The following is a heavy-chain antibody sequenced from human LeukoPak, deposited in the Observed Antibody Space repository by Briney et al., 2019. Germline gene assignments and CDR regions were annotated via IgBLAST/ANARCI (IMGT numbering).Heavy chain of an antibody. CDR3: ARSADGYNYYFDY. Sequence: KPSETLSLTCAVYGGSFSGYYWSWIRQPPGKGLEWIGEINHSGSTNYNPSLKSRVTISVDTSKNQFSLKLSSVTAADTAVYYCARSADGYNYYFDYWGQGTLVTVSS. J-gene: IGHJ4*02. V-gene: IGHV4-34*01. CDR2: INHSGST. D-gene: IGHD5-24*01. CDR1: GGSFSGYY.